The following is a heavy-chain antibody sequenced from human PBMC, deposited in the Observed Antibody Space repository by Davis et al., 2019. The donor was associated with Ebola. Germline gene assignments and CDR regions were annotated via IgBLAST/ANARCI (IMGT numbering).Heavy chain of an antibody. J-gene: IGHJ4*02. CDR3: AKDRNRIAVAAYFDY. D-gene: IGHD6-19*01. CDR2: IWYDGSNK. CDR1: GFTFSSYG. V-gene: IGHV3-33*06. Sequence: PGGSLRLSCAASGFTFSSYGMHWVRQAPGKGLEWVAVIWYDGSNKYYADSVKGRFTISRDNSKNTLYLQMNSLRAEDTAVYYCAKDRNRIAVAAYFDYWGQGTLVTVSS.